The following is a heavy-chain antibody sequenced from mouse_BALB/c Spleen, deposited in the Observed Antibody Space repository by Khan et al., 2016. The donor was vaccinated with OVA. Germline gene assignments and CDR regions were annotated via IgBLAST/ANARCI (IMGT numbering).Heavy chain of an antibody. J-gene: IGHJ3*01. Sequence: VQLQESGPGLVKPSQSPSLTCTVTGYSITSDYAWNWIRQFPGNKLEWMGYISYSGRTSYNPSLKSRISVTRDTSKNQFFLQLNSVTTEDTATYYCAMGRTYWGQGTLVTVSA. CDR1: GYSITSDYA. CDR2: ISYSGRT. V-gene: IGHV3-2*02. D-gene: IGHD4-1*01. CDR3: AMGRTY.